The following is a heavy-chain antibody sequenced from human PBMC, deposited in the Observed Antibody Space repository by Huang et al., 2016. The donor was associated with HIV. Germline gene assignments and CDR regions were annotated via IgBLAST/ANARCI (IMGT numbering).Heavy chain of an antibody. CDR2: IYPGDSDA. V-gene: IGHV5-51*01. D-gene: IGHD1-26*01. Sequence: EVQLVQSGPEVKKPGESLKISCRVSGYSFTNYWIGWVRQRPGKGLDWIAIIYPGDSDAAYNPSFRGKVTISADKSINTAHLQWDSLKTSDSAIYYCARRGFNTGSSPDSWGQGTLVTVSS. CDR1: GYSFTNYW. CDR3: ARRGFNTGSSPDS. J-gene: IGHJ4*02.